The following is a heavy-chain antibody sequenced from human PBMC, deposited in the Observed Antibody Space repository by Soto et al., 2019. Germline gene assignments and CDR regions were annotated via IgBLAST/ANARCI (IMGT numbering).Heavy chain of an antibody. J-gene: IGHJ4*02. CDR2: IIPIFGTA. Sequence: SVKVSCKASAGTFSSYAISWVLQAPGQGLEWMGGIIPIFGTANYAQKFQGRVTITADKSTSTAYMELSSLRSEDTAVYYCARTREPRYYFDYWGQGTLVTVSS. CDR3: ARTREPRYYFDY. CDR1: AGTFSSYA. V-gene: IGHV1-69*06.